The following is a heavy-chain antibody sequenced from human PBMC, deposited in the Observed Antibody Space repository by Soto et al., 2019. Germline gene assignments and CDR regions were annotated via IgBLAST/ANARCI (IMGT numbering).Heavy chain of an antibody. Sequence: ASLKVSCKASGYTFTSYGINWVRQATGQGLEWMGWMNPNSGNTGYAQKFQGRVTMTRNTSISTAYMELSSLRSEDTAVYYCARGQTWYCSGGSCYSYWFDPWGQGTLVTVSS. CDR2: MNPNSGNT. CDR3: ARGQTWYCSGGSCYSYWFDP. CDR1: GYTFTSYG. J-gene: IGHJ5*02. V-gene: IGHV1-8*01. D-gene: IGHD2-15*01.